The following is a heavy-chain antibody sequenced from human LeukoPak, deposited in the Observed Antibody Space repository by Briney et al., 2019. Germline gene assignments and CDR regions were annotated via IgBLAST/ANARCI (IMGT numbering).Heavy chain of an antibody. J-gene: IGHJ4*02. CDR2: FFTGGIT. CDR3: TRDRYDILTDFSSFDY. V-gene: IGHV4-4*07. CDR1: GASITSYY. Sequence: SETLSLTCTVSGASITSYYWSWIRQPAGKGLEWIGRFFTGGITHFNPSLKSRVTMSEDRSKSQFSLNLSSVTAADTAVYYCTRDRYDILTDFSSFDYWGQGNLVTVSS. D-gene: IGHD3-9*01.